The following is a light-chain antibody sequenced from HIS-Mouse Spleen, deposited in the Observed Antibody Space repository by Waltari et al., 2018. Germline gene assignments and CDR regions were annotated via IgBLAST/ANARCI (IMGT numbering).Light chain of an antibody. CDR3: YSTDSSGNHRV. J-gene: IGLJ2*01. CDR2: EDS. Sequence: SYELTQPPSVSVSPGQTSRITRPGDAWPKKYASWYQQKSGQAPVLVIFEDSKRPSGIPERFSGSSSGKMATLTISGAQVEDEADYYCYSTDSSGNHRVFGGGTKLTVL. CDR1: AWPKKY. V-gene: IGLV3-10*01.